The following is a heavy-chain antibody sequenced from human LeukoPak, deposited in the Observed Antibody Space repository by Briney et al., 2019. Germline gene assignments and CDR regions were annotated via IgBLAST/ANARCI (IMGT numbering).Heavy chain of an antibody. CDR3: AKDSYYDFWSGYPCYFDY. V-gene: IGHV1-2*02. CDR1: GYTFTGYY. J-gene: IGHJ4*02. Sequence: ASVKVSCKASGYTFTGYYMHWVRQAPGQGLEWMGWINPNSGGTNYAQKFQGRVTMTRDTSITTAYMELSRLRSDDTAVYYCAKDSYYDFWSGYPCYFDYWGQGTLVTVSS. CDR2: INPNSGGT. D-gene: IGHD3-3*01.